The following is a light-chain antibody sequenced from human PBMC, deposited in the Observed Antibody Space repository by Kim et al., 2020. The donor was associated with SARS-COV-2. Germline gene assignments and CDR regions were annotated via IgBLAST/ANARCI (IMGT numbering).Light chain of an antibody. V-gene: IGLV1-44*01. Sequence: QSVLTQAPSVSGTPGQGVTISCSGSRSNIGTYTVNWYQHLPGTAPKLLIYLDDQRPSGVPNRFSGSKSGTSASLAISGLQSEDEADYYCAAWDDSLNGQYVFGTGTKVTVL. CDR3: AAWDDSLNGQYV. CDR2: LDD. CDR1: RSNIGTYT. J-gene: IGLJ1*01.